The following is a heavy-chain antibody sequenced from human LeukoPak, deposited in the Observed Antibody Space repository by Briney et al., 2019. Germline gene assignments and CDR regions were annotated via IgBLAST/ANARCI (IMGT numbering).Heavy chain of an antibody. CDR2: IYYSGST. D-gene: IGHD3-10*01. CDR3: ARMSLGVWGVMAADY. CDR1: GGSISSHY. J-gene: IGHJ4*02. V-gene: IGHV4-59*11. Sequence: SETLSLTCTVSGGSISSHYWSWIRQPPGKGLEWIGYIYYSGSTNYNPSLKSRVTISVDTSKNQFSLKLSSVTAADTAVYYCARMSLGVWGVMAADYWGQGTLVTVSS.